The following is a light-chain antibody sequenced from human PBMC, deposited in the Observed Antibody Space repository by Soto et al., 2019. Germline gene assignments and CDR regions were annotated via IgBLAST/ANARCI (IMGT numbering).Light chain of an antibody. CDR2: WAS. Sequence: DIVMTQSPDSLAVSLGERATINCKSSQSVLYSSNNKNYLAWYQQKPGQPPKLLIYWASTRESGVPDRLSGSGSATDFTLTISSLQAEDVAVYYCHQYYSTLTWTFGQGTKVEIK. CDR3: HQYYSTLTWT. CDR1: QSVLYSSNNKNY. J-gene: IGKJ1*01. V-gene: IGKV4-1*01.